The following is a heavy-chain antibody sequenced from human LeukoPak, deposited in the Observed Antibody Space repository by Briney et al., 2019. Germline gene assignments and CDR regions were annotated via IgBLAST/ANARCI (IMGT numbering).Heavy chain of an antibody. V-gene: IGHV3-21*01. Sequence: GGSLRLSCAASGFTFSSYSMNWVRQAPGKGLEWVSSISSSSSYIYYADSVKGRFTISRDNAKNSLYLQMNSLRAEDTAVYYCARADVDTAMVMTGAFDIWGQGTMVTVSS. CDR2: ISSSSSYI. J-gene: IGHJ3*02. CDR1: GFTFSSYS. D-gene: IGHD5-18*01. CDR3: ARADVDTAMVMTGAFDI.